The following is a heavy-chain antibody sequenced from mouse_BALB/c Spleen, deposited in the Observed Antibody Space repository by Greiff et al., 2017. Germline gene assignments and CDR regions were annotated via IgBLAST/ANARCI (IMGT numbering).Heavy chain of an antibody. CDR2: IDPENGNT. V-gene: IGHV14-1*02. CDR3: ARDYGNYESAMDY. D-gene: IGHD2-1*01. CDR1: GFNIKDYY. Sequence: VHVKQSGAELVRPGALVKLSCKASGFNIKDYYMHWVKQRPEQGLEWIGWIDPENGNTIYDPKFQGKASITADTSSNTAYLQLSSLTSEDTAVYYCARDYGNYESAMDYWGQGTSVTVSS. J-gene: IGHJ4*01.